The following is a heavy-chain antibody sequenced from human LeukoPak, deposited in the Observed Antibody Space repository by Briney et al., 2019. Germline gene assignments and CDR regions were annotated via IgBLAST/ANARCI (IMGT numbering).Heavy chain of an antibody. D-gene: IGHD3-22*01. J-gene: IGHJ4*02. V-gene: IGHV3-30-3*01. Sequence: GGSLRLSCAASGFTFSSYAMSWVRQAPGKGLEWVAVISYDGSNKYYADSVKGRFTISRDNSKNTLYLQMNRLRAEDTAVYYCAREENYYDSSGPRRDFDYWGQGTLVTVSS. CDR2: ISYDGSNK. CDR1: GFTFSSYA. CDR3: AREENYYDSSGPRRDFDY.